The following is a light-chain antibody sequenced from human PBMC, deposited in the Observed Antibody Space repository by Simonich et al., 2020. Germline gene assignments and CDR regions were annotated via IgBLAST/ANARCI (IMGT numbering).Light chain of an antibody. CDR2: KVS. CDR3: QQYYSTPYT. V-gene: IGKV2-30*02. Sequence: DIVMTQTPLSLSVTLGQPASISCRSSQSLVHSDGNTYLNWFQQRPGQSPRRLIYKVSNRDSGVPDRFSGSGSGTDFTLKISSLQAEDVAVYHCQQYYSTPYTFGQGTKLEIK. CDR1: QSLVHSDGNTY. J-gene: IGKJ2*01.